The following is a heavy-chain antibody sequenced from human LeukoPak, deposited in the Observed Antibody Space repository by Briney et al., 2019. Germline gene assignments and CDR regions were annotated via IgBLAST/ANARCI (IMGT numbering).Heavy chain of an antibody. J-gene: IGHJ3*02. D-gene: IGHD1-14*01. CDR2: IYTSGST. CDR3: ARDPPGWVHAFDI. V-gene: IGHV4-61*02. CDR1: GGSPTSGSFY. Sequence: TLSLTRTVSGGSPTSGSFYWSWIRQPARKGLEWIGRIYTSGSTNYNPSLKSRVTISIDTSKNQFSLKLSSVTAADTAVYYCARDPPGWVHAFDIWGLGTMVTVSS.